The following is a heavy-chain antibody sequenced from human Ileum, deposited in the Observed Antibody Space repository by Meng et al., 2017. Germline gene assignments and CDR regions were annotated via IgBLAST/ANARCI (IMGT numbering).Heavy chain of an antibody. Sequence: EVVLVESEGGLVLPGASLIVSCVGSGFRFINHPLHWVRQGPQKGLVWVAQINNHGSTRSYADSVPRRFLIASDHAECTLYLQMSSLTEEGTARYYCRRHVPHCRFDAWRQGTLVTVSS. CDR2: INNHGSTR. J-gene: IGHJ5*02. D-gene: IGHD2-21*02. CDR3: RRHVPHCRFDA. V-gene: IGHV3-74*01. CDR1: GFRFINHP.